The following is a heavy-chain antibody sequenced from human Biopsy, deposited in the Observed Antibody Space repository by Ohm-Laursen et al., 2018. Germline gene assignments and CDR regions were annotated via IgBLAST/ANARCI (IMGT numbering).Heavy chain of an antibody. CDR3: ARDSSRRAREGGMDV. D-gene: IGHD6-6*01. V-gene: IGHV3-21*01. Sequence: SLRLSCAATGFSFSTYWMTWVRQAPGEGLEWISYISETSSHIYDADSVRGRFTVARDIAKNSLYLQLNSLRVEDTAVYYCARDSSRRAREGGMDVWGQGTTVTVSS. CDR1: GFSFSTYW. CDR2: ISETSSHI. J-gene: IGHJ6*02.